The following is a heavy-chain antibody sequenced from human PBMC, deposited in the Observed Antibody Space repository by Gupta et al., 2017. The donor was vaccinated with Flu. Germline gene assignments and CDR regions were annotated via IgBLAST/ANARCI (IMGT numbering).Heavy chain of an antibody. J-gene: IGHJ4*02. D-gene: IGHD1-1*01. V-gene: IGHV4-59*08. CDR2: IHHSGST. Sequence: QPPGKGLEWIGNIHHSGSTNYNPSFEGRVTISLDTSKNQFSLKLNSVTAADTAVYYCARQEPPTGITAPVFDYWGQGTLVTVSS. CDR3: ARQEPPTGITAPVFDY.